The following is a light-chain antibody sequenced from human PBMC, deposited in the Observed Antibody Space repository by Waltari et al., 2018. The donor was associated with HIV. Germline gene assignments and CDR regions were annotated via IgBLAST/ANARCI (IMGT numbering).Light chain of an antibody. Sequence: DIQLTQSPSTLSASVGDRVTITCRASQIISSWLAWYQQKPGKAPKLLIYKASSLESGVPSRFSGSGSGTEFTLTISSLQPDDFATYYCQQYYGSPYTFGQGTKLEIK. CDR2: KAS. CDR3: QQYYGSPYT. V-gene: IGKV1-5*03. CDR1: QIISSW. J-gene: IGKJ2*01.